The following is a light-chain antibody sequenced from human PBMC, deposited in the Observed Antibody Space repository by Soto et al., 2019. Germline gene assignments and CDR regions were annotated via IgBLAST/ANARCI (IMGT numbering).Light chain of an antibody. Sequence: EIVLTQSPATLSLSPGERATLSCRTSQTIRGLLNWYQQRPGQAPRLLIYDTSISATDIPARFSVSGSVTDFILTISSLDPEDGVVYFCQHRHNWPITFGQGTRLDSK. CDR1: QTIRGL. V-gene: IGKV3-11*01. CDR2: DTS. J-gene: IGKJ5*01. CDR3: QHRHNWPIT.